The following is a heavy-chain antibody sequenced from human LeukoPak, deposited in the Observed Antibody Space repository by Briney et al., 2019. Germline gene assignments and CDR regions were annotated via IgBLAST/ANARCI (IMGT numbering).Heavy chain of an antibody. CDR1: GFTFSSFW. Sequence: PGGSLRLSCVASGFTFSSFWMSWVRQAPGKGLEWVSIIYSGGSTYYADSVKGRFTISRDNSKNTLYLQMNSLRAEDTAVYYCASYRYGSSFAFDIWGQGTMVTVSS. D-gene: IGHD6-6*01. CDR2: IYSGGST. CDR3: ASYRYGSSFAFDI. J-gene: IGHJ3*02. V-gene: IGHV3-66*01.